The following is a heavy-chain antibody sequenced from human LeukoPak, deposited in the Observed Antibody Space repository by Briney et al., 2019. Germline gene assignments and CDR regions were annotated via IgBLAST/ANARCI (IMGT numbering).Heavy chain of an antibody. CDR2: ISYDGSNK. D-gene: IGHD4-17*01. CDR3: ARDDLDDYGDYNPDY. Sequence: GGSLRLSCAASGFTFSSYALHWVRQAPGKGLEWVAVISYDGSNKYYADSVKGRSTISRDNSKNTLYLQMNSLRAEDTAVYYCARDDLDDYGDYNPDYWGQGTLVTVSS. CDR1: GFTFSSYA. J-gene: IGHJ4*02. V-gene: IGHV3-30-3*01.